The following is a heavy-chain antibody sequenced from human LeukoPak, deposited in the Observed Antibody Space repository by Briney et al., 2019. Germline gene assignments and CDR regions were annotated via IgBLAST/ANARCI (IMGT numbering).Heavy chain of an antibody. CDR2: IYYSGST. J-gene: IGHJ4*02. Sequence: SETLSLTCTVSGGSISSGGYYWSWIRQHPGRGLEWIGYIYYSGSTYYNPSLKSRVTISVDTSKNQFSLKLSSVTAADTAVYYCAADGSDYCSSTSCRPTAVAGWGQGTLVTVSS. D-gene: IGHD2-2*01. CDR3: AADGSDYCSSTSCRPTAVAG. V-gene: IGHV4-31*03. CDR1: GGSISSGGYY.